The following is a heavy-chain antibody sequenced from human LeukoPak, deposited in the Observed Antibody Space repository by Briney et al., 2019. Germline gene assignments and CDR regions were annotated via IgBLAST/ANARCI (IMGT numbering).Heavy chain of an antibody. V-gene: IGHV3-64*01. Sequence: GGSLRLSCAASGFTFSSYAMHWVRQAPGKGLEYVSAISSNGGSTYYANSVKGRFTISRDNSKNTLYLQMGGLRAEDMAVYYCARESTMVRGVIDYWGRGTLVTVSS. CDR3: ARESTMVRGVIDY. J-gene: IGHJ4*02. CDR1: GFTFSSYA. D-gene: IGHD3-10*01. CDR2: ISSNGGST.